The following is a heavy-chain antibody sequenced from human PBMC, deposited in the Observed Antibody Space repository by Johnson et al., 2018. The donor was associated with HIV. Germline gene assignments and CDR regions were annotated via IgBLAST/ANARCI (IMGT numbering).Heavy chain of an antibody. D-gene: IGHD7-27*01. CDR1: GFSIDDYA. Sequence: VQLVESGGGVVRPGGSLRLSCAAFGFSIDDYAMSWVRQVPGKGLEWASGINWNGGSPNYAASVKGRFVISRDNARNSLYLQMNGLTVEDTALYFCARDPTTQDSRLTGDFGAFDIWGQGTMVTVSS. CDR3: ARDPTTQDSRLTGDFGAFDI. CDR2: INWNGGSP. V-gene: IGHV3-20*04. J-gene: IGHJ3*02.